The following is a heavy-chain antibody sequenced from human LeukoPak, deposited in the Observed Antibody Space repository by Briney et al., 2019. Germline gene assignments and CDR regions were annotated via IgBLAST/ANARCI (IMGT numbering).Heavy chain of an antibody. CDR1: GGSISSYY. CDR3: TTYDIFTSFSDY. CDR2: IYYYGSS. V-gene: IGHV4-59*01. D-gene: IGHD3-9*01. J-gene: IGHJ4*02. Sequence: PSETLSLTCRVSGGSISSYYWTWIRQPTGKGLEWIGYIYYYGSSNYNPSLKSGVTISLDTSKNQFSLKLSSVTAADTSIYHYTTYDIFTSFSDYWGQGTLVTVSS.